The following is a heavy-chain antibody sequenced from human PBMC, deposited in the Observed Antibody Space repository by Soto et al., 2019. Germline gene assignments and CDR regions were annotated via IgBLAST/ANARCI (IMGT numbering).Heavy chain of an antibody. Sequence: GGSLRLSCAASGFTFSSYSMNWVRQAPGKGLEWVSSISSSSSYIYYADSVKGRFTISGDNAKNSLYLQMNSLRAEDTAVYYCARGGAGDHTLDAFDIWGQGTMVTVSS. CDR3: ARGGAGDHTLDAFDI. V-gene: IGHV3-21*01. CDR2: ISSSSSYI. D-gene: IGHD7-27*01. CDR1: GFTFSSYS. J-gene: IGHJ3*02.